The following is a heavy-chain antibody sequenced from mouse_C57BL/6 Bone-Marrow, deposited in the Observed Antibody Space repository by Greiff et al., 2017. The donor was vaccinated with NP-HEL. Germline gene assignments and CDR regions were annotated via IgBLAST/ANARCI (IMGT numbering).Heavy chain of an antibody. V-gene: IGHV14-3*01. D-gene: IGHD1-2*01. Sequence: VHVKQSVAELVRPGASVKLSCTASGFNIKNTYMHWVKQRPEQGLEWIGRIDPANGNTKYAPKFQGKATITADTSSNTAYLQLSSLTSEDTAIYYCARSKDYYGSYYAMDYWGQGTSVTVSS. J-gene: IGHJ4*01. CDR2: IDPANGNT. CDR1: GFNIKNTY. CDR3: ARSKDYYGSYYAMDY.